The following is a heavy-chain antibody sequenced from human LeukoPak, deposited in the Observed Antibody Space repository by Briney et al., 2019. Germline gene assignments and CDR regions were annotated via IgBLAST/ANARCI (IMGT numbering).Heavy chain of an antibody. CDR1: GYTFTSYG. Sequence: ASVKVSCKASGYTFTSYGTSWVRQAPGQGLEWMGWISAYNGNTNYAQKLQGRVTMTTDTSTSTAYMELRSLRSDDTAVYYCARHYYGSGSYYNDYWGQGTLVTVSS. D-gene: IGHD3-10*01. V-gene: IGHV1-18*01. CDR3: ARHYYGSGSYYNDY. CDR2: ISAYNGNT. J-gene: IGHJ4*02.